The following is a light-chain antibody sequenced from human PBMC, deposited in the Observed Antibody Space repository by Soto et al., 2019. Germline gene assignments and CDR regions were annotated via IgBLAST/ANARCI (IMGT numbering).Light chain of an antibody. Sequence: DIQMTQSPSTLSASVGDRVTITCRASQSISSWLAWYQQKPGKAPKLLIYDASSLESGVPSRFSGSGSGTEFTLTISSLQPDDVATYYCQQYNSYHLTFGGGTKVEIK. CDR1: QSISSW. CDR3: QQYNSYHLT. CDR2: DAS. J-gene: IGKJ4*01. V-gene: IGKV1-5*01.